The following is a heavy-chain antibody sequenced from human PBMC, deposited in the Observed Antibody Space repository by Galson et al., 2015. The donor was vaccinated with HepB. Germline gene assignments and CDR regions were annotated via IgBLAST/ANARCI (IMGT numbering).Heavy chain of an antibody. D-gene: IGHD6-19*01. CDR1: GFTFSSYA. J-gene: IGHJ6*02. V-gene: IGHV3-64D*06. CDR2: ISSNGGST. Sequence: SLRLSCAASGFTFSSYAMHWVRQAPGKGLEYASAISSNGGSTYYADSVKGRFTISRDNSKNTLYLQMSSLRAEDTAVYYCVRAAIAVADYTHLGGTDVWGQGTTVTVSS. CDR3: VRAAIAVADYTHLGGTDV.